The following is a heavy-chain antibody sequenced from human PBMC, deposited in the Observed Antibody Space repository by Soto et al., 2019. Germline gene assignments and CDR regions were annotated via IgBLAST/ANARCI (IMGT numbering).Heavy chain of an antibody. J-gene: IGHJ4*02. V-gene: IGHV4-34*01. CDR3: ARGLISGSHYSGGWYYFDS. D-gene: IGHD1-26*01. CDR2: INHSGSA. CDR1: GGSFSDYI. Sequence: SETLSLTCDVYGGSFSDYIWTWIRQTPGKGLQWIGQINHSGSANYNPSLKSRVTISVHTSSSQFSLELSSVTAADTAVYYCARGLISGSHYSGGWYYFDSWGQGTQVTVAS.